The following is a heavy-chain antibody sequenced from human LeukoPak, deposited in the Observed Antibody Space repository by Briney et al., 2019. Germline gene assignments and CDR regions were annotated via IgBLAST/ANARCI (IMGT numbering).Heavy chain of an antibody. CDR1: GYIFSSND. J-gene: IGHJ4*02. CDR3: ARGPFGSGSFLDY. D-gene: IGHD3-10*01. V-gene: IGHV1-8*01. CDR2: MNPNSGDT. Sequence: ALVKVSCKASGYIFSSNDINWVRQAAGRGREWMGWMNPNSGDTGYTQKFQGRVAMTRSTSITTAYMELSSLRSEDTAVYYCARGPFGSGSFLDYWGQGTLVTVSS.